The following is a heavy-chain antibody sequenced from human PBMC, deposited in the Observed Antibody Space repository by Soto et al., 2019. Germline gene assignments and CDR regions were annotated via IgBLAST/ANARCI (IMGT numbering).Heavy chain of an antibody. V-gene: IGHV3-9*01. CDR3: VKCRSSWGESGMDV. J-gene: IGHJ6*02. Sequence: VQLVESGGGLVQPGGSLRLSCAASGFTFDDYAMHWVRQSPGKELEWVSGIGWNGDTTGYADSVKGRFTISRDSAKNSLYMRMNGLGAEVTALYYCVKCRSSWGESGMDVWGQGTTVTVSS. CDR1: GFTFDDYA. D-gene: IGHD3-16*01. CDR2: IGWNGDTT.